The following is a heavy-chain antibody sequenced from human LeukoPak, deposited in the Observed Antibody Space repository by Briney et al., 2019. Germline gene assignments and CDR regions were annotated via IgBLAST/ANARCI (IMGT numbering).Heavy chain of an antibody. CDR2: IYYSGST. CDR3: ASEIVDSSRDAFDI. V-gene: IGHV4-31*03. CDR1: GGSISSGGYY. D-gene: IGHD3-22*01. Sequence: SQTLSLTCTVSGGSISSGGYYWSWLRQHPGKGLEWIGYIYYSGSTYYNPSLKSRVTISVDTSKNQFSLKLSSVTAADTAVYYCASEIVDSSRDAFDIWGQGTMVTVSS. J-gene: IGHJ3*02.